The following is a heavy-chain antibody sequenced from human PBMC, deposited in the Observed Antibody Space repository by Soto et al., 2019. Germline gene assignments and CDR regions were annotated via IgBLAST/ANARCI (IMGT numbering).Heavy chain of an antibody. D-gene: IGHD4-17*01. CDR3: AKYFEVLPTDYFDY. V-gene: IGHV3-23*01. J-gene: IGHJ4*02. CDR1: GFTFSSYA. Sequence: EVQLLESGGGLVQPGGSLRLSCAASGFTFSSYAMSWVRQAPGKGLEWVSGVSGSGGSTYYADSVKGRFTISRDNSKKTLYLQMNSLRAEDTAVYYCAKYFEVLPTDYFDYWGQGTLVTVSS. CDR2: VSGSGGST.